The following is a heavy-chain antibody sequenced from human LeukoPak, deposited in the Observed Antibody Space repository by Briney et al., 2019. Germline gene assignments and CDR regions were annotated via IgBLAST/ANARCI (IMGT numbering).Heavy chain of an antibody. V-gene: IGHV3-23*01. J-gene: IGHJ4*02. D-gene: IGHD1-26*01. CDR3: AKGLLVGATRNYLDY. CDR2: ISSNGYST. CDR1: GFTFSSYG. Sequence: GGTLRLSCAASGFTFSSYGMSWVRQAPGKGLEWVSSISSNGYSTVYTDSVKGRFTSSRDNSKNTLYLQMSSLRADDTAVYYCAKGLLVGATRNYLDYWGQGTLVTVSS.